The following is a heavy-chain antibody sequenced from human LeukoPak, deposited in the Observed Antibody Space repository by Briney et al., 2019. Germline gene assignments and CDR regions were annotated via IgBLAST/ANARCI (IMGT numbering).Heavy chain of an antibody. J-gene: IGHJ4*02. CDR2: ISSNGGST. CDR1: GFTFSSYA. V-gene: IGHV3-64*01. CDR3: ARFDNGSYDY. D-gene: IGHD1-26*01. Sequence: GGSLRLSCAASGFTFSSYAMHWVRQAPGKGLEYVSAISSNGGSTYYANSVKGRFTISRDNSKNTLYLQMGSLRAEDMAVYYCARFDNGSYDYWGQGTLVTVSS.